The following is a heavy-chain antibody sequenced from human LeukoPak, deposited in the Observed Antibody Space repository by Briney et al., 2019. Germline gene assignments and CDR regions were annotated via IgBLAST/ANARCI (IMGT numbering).Heavy chain of an antibody. J-gene: IGHJ4*02. V-gene: IGHV3-30*02. CDR3: SKDPSIVEPTPSGR. CDR1: GFTFSSYA. CDR2: IRYDGTNE. D-gene: IGHD1-26*01. Sequence: GGSLRLSCAASGFTFSSYAMHWVRQAPGKGLQWVAFIRYDGTNEYYADSVKGRFTISRDNSKSTLSLQMNSLRAEDTAVYYCSKDPSIVEPTPSGRGGQGTLVTVSS.